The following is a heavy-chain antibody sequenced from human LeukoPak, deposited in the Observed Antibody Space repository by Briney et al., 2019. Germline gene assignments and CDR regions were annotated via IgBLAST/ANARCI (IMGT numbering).Heavy chain of an antibody. D-gene: IGHD6-13*01. J-gene: IGHJ4*02. CDR2: ISSSGSTI. CDR3: ARVAGSSWYYYFDY. CDR1: GFTFSSYE. Sequence: HPGGSLRLSCAASGFTFSSYEMNWVRQAPGKGLEWVSYISSSGSTIYYADSVKGRVTISRDNAKNSLYLQMNSLRAEDTAVYYCARVAGSSWYYYFDYWGREPWSPSPQ. V-gene: IGHV3-48*03.